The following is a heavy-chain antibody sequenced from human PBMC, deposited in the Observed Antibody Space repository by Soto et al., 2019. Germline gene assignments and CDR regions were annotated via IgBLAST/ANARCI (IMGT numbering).Heavy chain of an antibody. V-gene: IGHV3-74*01. CDR2: ISNDGSST. CDR3: ARDTYYVDSSDHFSDDAFEN. Sequence: EVQLVESGGGLVQPGGSLRLSCAASGFTSSSYWIHWVRQAPGKGLVWVSRISNDGSSTNYADSVKGRFTISRDNAKNTVYLRKNSQRAEDTDVYYCARDTYYVDSSDHFSDDAFENWGQGTMVTVSS. D-gene: IGHD3-22*01. CDR1: GFTSSSYW. J-gene: IGHJ3*02.